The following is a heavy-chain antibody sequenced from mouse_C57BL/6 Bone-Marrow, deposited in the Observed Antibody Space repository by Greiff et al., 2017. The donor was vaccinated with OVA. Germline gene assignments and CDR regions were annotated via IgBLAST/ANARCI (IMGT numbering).Heavy chain of an antibody. Sequence: QVQLKQSGPELVKPGASVKISCKASGYAFSSSWMNWVKQRPGKGLEWIGRIYPGDGDTNYNGKFKGKATLTADKSSSTAYMQLSSLTSEDSAVYFCARSEGGSSSHWYFDVWGTGTTVTVSS. J-gene: IGHJ1*03. CDR2: IYPGDGDT. CDR1: GYAFSSSW. V-gene: IGHV1-82*01. D-gene: IGHD1-1*01. CDR3: ARSEGGSSSHWYFDV.